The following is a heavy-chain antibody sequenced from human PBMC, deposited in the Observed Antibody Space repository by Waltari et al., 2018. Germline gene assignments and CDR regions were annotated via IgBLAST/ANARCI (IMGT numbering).Heavy chain of an antibody. J-gene: IGHJ6*02. D-gene: IGHD1-1*01. CDR2: ISTDASAT. CDR3: ARVSRRTYRSPVPGRHYYYGMDV. V-gene: IGHV3-74*03. CDR1: GFTLSSFW. Sequence: EEQLVESGGGLVQPGDSLRLSCAASGFTLSSFWMNWVRKAPGKGPLWVSRISTDASATTYADSVKGRFTISRDNARNTLYLQMNRLRAEDTAVYFCARVSRRTYRSPVPGRHYYYGMDVWGQGTTVTVSS.